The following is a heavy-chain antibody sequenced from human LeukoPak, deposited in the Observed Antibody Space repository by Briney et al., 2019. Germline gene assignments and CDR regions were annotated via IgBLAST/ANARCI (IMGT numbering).Heavy chain of an antibody. D-gene: IGHD7-27*01. Sequence: PGGSLRLSCAASGFTFSSYGMHWVRQAPGKGLEWVAVISYDGSNKYYADSVKGRFTISRDNSKNTLYLQMNSLRAEDTAVYYCATDRPGPEDFDCWGQGTLVTVSS. J-gene: IGHJ4*02. CDR1: GFTFSSYG. CDR3: ATDRPGPEDFDC. V-gene: IGHV3-30*03. CDR2: ISYDGSNK.